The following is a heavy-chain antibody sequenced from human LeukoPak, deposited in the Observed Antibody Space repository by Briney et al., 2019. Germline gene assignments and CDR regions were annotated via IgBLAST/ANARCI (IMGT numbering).Heavy chain of an antibody. CDR2: VYTSGST. V-gene: IGHV4-61*02. D-gene: IGHD4-11*01. CDR3: ARGVSNFRYSNFDYYYMDV. CDR1: GASISSGSYY. Sequence: SETLSLTCTVSGASISSGSYYWTWIRQPAGKGLEWIGRVYTSGSTNYNPSLKSRVTISLDTPKNQFSLKLSSVTAADTAVYYCARGVSNFRYSNFDYYYMDVWGKGTTVTVSS. J-gene: IGHJ6*03.